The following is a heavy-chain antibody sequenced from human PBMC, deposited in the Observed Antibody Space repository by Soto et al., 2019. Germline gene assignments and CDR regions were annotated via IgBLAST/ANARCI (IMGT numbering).Heavy chain of an antibody. D-gene: IGHD3-3*01. J-gene: IGHJ4*02. CDR3: ASHYDMWSGYLSPVDY. CDR1: GYTFSDYY. Sequence: QVQLVESGGDLVKRGGSLRLSCAASGYTFSDYYTSWIRQAPGKGLEWISYIDTSSTKIYYADSVKGRFTISRDNAKNSLYLEMNSPRDEDTAVYYCASHYDMWSGYLSPVDYWGQGTLVTVSS. CDR2: IDTSSTKI. V-gene: IGHV3-11*01.